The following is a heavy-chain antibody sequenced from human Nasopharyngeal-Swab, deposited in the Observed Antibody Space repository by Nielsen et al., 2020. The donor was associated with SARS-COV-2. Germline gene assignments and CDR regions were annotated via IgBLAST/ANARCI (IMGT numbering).Heavy chain of an antibody. CDR3: VRDDRLRAHFDK. CDR2: VSYDSRYT. D-gene: IGHD3-10*01. J-gene: IGHJ4*02. V-gene: IGHV1-18*04. CDR1: GFSFVDYG. Sequence: ASVKVSCKVSGFSFVDYGLSWVRQAPGQTLEWMGWVSYDSRYTNYAQKFRGRVTMTSDVSTSTSYMELRALTSDDTAVYYCVRDDRLRAHFDKWGQGTLVTVSS.